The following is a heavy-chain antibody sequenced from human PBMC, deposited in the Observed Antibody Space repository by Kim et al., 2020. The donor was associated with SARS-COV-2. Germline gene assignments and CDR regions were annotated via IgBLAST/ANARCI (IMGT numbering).Heavy chain of an antibody. CDR3: ARVPLGDNSGYPNPSFSP. V-gene: IGHV3-11*05. CDR2: ISTSTTYT. CDR1: GFIFSDYY. Sequence: GGSLRLSCVASGFIFSDYYISWIRQAPGKGLEWVSYISTSTTYTNYADSVKGRFTISRDNAKNSLYLQMNSLRAEDTAVYYCARVPLGDNSGYPNPSFSPWGQGTLVTVSS. D-gene: IGHD3-22*01. J-gene: IGHJ5*02.